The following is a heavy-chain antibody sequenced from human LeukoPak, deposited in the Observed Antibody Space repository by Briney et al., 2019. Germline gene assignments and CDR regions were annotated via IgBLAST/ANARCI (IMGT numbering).Heavy chain of an antibody. V-gene: IGHV4-59*08. CDR2: IYYSGST. CDR3: AKGAYDILTGIDY. CDR1: GGSISSYY. Sequence: SETLSLTCTVSGGSISSYYWSWIRQPPGKGLEWIGYIYYSGSTNYNPSLKSRVTISVDTSKNQFSLKLSSVTAADTAVYYCAKGAYDILTGIDYWGQGTLVTVSS. J-gene: IGHJ4*02. D-gene: IGHD3-9*01.